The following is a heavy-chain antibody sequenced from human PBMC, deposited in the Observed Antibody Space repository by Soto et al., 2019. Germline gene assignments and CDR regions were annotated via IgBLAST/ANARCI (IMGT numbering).Heavy chain of an antibody. D-gene: IGHD3-3*01. J-gene: IGHJ6*03. Sequence: ASVKVSCKASGYTFTGYYMHWVRQAPGQGLEWMGWINPNSGGTNYAQKFQGWVTMTRDTSISTAYMELSRLRSGDTAVYYCARAPAFGVVAGYYYYMDVWGKGTTVTVSS. V-gene: IGHV1-2*04. CDR3: ARAPAFGVVAGYYYYMDV. CDR2: INPNSGGT. CDR1: GYTFTGYY.